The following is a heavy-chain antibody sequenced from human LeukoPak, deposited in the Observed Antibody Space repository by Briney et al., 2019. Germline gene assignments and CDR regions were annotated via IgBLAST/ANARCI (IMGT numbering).Heavy chain of an antibody. CDR3: ARALGMVATEPLSDY. D-gene: IGHD5-12*01. J-gene: IGHJ4*02. V-gene: IGHV1-69*13. CDR1: GGTFSSYA. CDR2: IIPIFGTA. Sequence: SVKVSCKAFGGTFSSYAISWVRQAPGQGLEWMGGIIPIFGTANYAQKFQGRVTITADESTSTAYMELSSLRSEDTAVYYCARALGMVATEPLSDYWGQGTLVTVSS.